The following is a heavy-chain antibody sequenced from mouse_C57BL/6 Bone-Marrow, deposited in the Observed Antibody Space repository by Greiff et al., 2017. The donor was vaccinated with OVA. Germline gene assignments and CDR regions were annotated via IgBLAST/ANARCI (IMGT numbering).Heavy chain of an antibody. J-gene: IGHJ2*01. CDR1: GYTFTDYY. CDR2: INPYNGGT. Sequence: VQLKQSGPVLVKPGASVKMSCKASGYTFTDYYMNWVKQSHGKSLEWIGVINPYNGGTSYNQKFKGKATLTVDKSSSTAYMELNSLTSEDSAVYYCAPYGYNDEVDYWGQGTTLTVSS. D-gene: IGHD2-2*01. V-gene: IGHV1-19*01. CDR3: APYGYNDEVDY.